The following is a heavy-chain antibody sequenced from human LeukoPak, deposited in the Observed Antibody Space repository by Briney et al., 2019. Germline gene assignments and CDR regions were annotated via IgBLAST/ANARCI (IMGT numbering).Heavy chain of an antibody. CDR2: IYYSGST. Sequence: PSETLSLTCTVSGGSISSGGYYWSWIRQHPGKGLEWIGYIYYSGSTYYNPSLKSRVTISVDTTKNQFSLKLSSVTAADTAVYYCARAPFGGVIVGAFDIWGQGTMVTVSS. D-gene: IGHD3-16*02. V-gene: IGHV4-31*03. J-gene: IGHJ3*02. CDR1: GGSISSGGYY. CDR3: ARAPFGGVIVGAFDI.